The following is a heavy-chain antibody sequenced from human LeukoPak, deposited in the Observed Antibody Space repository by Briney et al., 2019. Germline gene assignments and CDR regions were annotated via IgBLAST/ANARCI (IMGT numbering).Heavy chain of an antibody. Sequence: SETLSLTCTVSGGSISSGDYYWSWIRQPPGRGLEWIGYIYYSGSTYYNPSLKSRVTISVDTSKNQFSLKLSSVTAADTAVYYCARTGLVVPAAIDYWGQGTLVTVSS. CDR3: ARTGLVVPAAIDY. D-gene: IGHD2-2*01. J-gene: IGHJ4*02. V-gene: IGHV4-30-4*01. CDR2: IYYSGST. CDR1: GGSISSGDYY.